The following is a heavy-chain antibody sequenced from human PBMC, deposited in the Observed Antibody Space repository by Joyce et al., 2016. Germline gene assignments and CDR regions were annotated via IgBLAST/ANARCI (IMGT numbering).Heavy chain of an antibody. CDR2: VSEHHGNK. D-gene: IGHD3-22*01. J-gene: IGHJ3*02. CDR1: GYIFTTYG. CDR3: AGDIHYYNSSGDYWGAFDI. Sequence: QVQLVQSGSEVKKPGASVEVSCTASGYIFTTYGISWVRQAPGQGFEWKGWVSEHHGNKKYAKKFQGRVTMTIDTTTSAAYMELESLRSDDTAVYYCAGDIHYYNSSGDYWGAFDIWGQGTMVSVSS. V-gene: IGHV1-18*01.